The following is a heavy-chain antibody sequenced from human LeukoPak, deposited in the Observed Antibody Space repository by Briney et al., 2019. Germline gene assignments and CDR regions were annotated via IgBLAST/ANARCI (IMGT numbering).Heavy chain of an antibody. CDR1: GGSFSGYY. D-gene: IGHD3-3*01. Sequence: SETLSLTCAVYGGSFSGYYWSWIRQPPGKGLEWIGEINHSGSTNYNPSLKSRVTISVDTSKNQFSLKQSSVTAADTAVYYCARGGVTAFDYWGQGTLVTVSS. J-gene: IGHJ4*02. V-gene: IGHV4-34*01. CDR2: INHSGST. CDR3: ARGGVTAFDY.